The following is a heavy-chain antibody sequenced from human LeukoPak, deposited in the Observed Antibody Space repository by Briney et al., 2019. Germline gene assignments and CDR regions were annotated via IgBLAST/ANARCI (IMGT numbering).Heavy chain of an antibody. CDR1: GFTVNSNF. V-gene: IGHV3-23*01. D-gene: IGHD3-9*01. J-gene: IGHJ4*02. CDR2: ITGSGGNT. Sequence: QSGGSLRLSCAASGFTVNSNFLNWVRQAPGKGLEWVSAITGSGGNTYYADSVKGRFTISRDNSKNTVFLQMNSLRHEDTAIYYCVIWGDYDVLTGYYVPDYWGQGTLVTVSS. CDR3: VIWGDYDVLTGYYVPDY.